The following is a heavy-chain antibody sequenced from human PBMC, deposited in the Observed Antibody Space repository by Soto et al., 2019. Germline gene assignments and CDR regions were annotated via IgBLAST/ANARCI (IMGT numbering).Heavy chain of an antibody. Sequence: EVQLLESGGGLVQPGGSLRLSCAASGFTFSSYAMSWVRQAPGTGLEWVSAISGSGGSTYYADSVKGRFTITRGKSKNSPYLQDHSLRAEDTDVYYCAKDGMITFGGFICFHDFWGQGTLVTVSS. CDR3: AKDGMITFGGFICFHDF. D-gene: IGHD3-16*02. J-gene: IGHJ4*02. V-gene: IGHV3-23*01. CDR1: GFTFSSYA. CDR2: ISGSGGST.